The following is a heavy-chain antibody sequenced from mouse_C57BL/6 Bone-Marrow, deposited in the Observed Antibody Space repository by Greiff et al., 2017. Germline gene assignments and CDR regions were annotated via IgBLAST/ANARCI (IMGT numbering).Heavy chain of an antibody. V-gene: IGHV14-1*01. Sequence: VQLQQSGAELVRPGASVKLSCTASGFNIKDYYMHWVKQRPEQGLEWIGRIDPEDGDTEYAPKFQGKATMTADTSSNTAYLQLSGLTSEDTAVYYCTTGDYYGSSKYYYAMDYWGQGTTVTVSS. J-gene: IGHJ4*01. D-gene: IGHD1-1*01. CDR3: TTGDYYGSSKYYYAMDY. CDR2: IDPEDGDT. CDR1: GFNIKDYY.